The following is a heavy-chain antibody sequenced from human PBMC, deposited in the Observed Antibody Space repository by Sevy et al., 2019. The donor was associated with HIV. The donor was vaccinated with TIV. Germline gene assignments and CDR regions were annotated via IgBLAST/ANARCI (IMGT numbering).Heavy chain of an antibody. CDR2: ISYDGSNK. V-gene: IGHV3-30*18. J-gene: IGHJ4*02. CDR3: AKGGSGPKSLFDY. CDR1: GFTFSSYG. Sequence: GGSLRLSCAASGFTFSSYGMHWVRQAPGEGLEWVAVISYDGSNKYYADSVKGRFTISRDNSKNTLYLQMNSLRAEDTAVYYCAKGGSGPKSLFDYWGQGTLVTVSS. D-gene: IGHD2-15*01.